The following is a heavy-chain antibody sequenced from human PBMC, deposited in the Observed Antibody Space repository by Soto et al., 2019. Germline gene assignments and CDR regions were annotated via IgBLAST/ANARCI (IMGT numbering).Heavy chain of an antibody. J-gene: IGHJ3*02. CDR3: ARGLSWEYYDFWSGYDPAAFDI. D-gene: IGHD3-3*01. Sequence: ASVKVSCKASGYTFTSYAMNWVRQAPGQGLEWMGWINTNTGNPTYAQGFTGRFVFSLDTSVSTAYLQICSLKAEDTAVYYCARGLSWEYYDFWSGYDPAAFDIWGQETMVTVSS. CDR2: INTNTGNP. CDR1: GYTFTSYA. V-gene: IGHV7-4-1*01.